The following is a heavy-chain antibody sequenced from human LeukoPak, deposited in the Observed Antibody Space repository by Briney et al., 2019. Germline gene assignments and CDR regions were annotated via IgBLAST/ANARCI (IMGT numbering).Heavy chain of an antibody. CDR2: INTNTGNP. V-gene: IGHV7-4-1*02. Sequence: ASVKVSCKASGYTFTTYAMNWVRQAPGQGLEWMGWINTNTGNPTYAQGFTGRFVFSLDTSVSTAYLHISSLKAEDTAVYYCARDGMARQFDYWGQGTLVTVSS. J-gene: IGHJ4*02. CDR3: ARDGMARQFDY. D-gene: IGHD5-24*01. CDR1: GYTFTTYA.